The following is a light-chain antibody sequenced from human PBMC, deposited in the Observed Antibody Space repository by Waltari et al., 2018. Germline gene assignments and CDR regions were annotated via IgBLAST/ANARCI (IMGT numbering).Light chain of an antibody. V-gene: IGLV3-21*01. CDR1: NIESKS. CDR3: QVWDANTDPGV. J-gene: IGLJ1*01. CDR2: YDN. Sequence: SYVLTQPPSVSVAPGETARITCGGHNIESKSVNWYRQRPGQAPVVVISYDNDRAAGIPERFSGSNSGNTATLTISRVEAGDEADYYCQVWDANTDPGVFGTGTEVTV.